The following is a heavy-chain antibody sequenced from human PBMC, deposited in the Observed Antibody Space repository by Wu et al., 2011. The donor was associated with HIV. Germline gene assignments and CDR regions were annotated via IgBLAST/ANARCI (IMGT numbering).Heavy chain of an antibody. Sequence: QVQLVQSGAEVKKPGASVKVSCKASGYIFTGYYMHWVRQAPGQGLEWMGWINPNSGGTNYEQQFQGRVAMTRDTSFSTAYMELSTLGSDDTAVYYCARSRTDYGTRYLDYWGQGTLVTISS. CDR1: GYIFTGYY. CDR3: ARSRTDYGTRYLDY. D-gene: IGHD4-17*01. CDR2: INPNSGGT. V-gene: IGHV1-2*02. J-gene: IGHJ4*02.